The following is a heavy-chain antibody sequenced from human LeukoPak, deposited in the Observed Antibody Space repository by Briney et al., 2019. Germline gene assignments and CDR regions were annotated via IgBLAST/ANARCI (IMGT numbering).Heavy chain of an antibody. CDR3: ARDRLGAARGH. J-gene: IGHJ1*01. V-gene: IGHV3-48*04. D-gene: IGHD1-26*01. CDR2: ISSSSSTI. CDR1: GFIFNNYN. Sequence: GGSLRLSCAASGFIFNNYNMNWVRQAPGKGLECVSYISSSSSTIYYADSVKGRFTISRDNAKNSLYLQMNSLRAEDTAVYYCARDRLGAARGHWGQGTLVTVSS.